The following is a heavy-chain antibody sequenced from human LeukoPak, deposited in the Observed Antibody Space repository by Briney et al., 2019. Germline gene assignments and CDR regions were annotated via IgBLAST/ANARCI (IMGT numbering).Heavy chain of an antibody. Sequence: GGSLRLSCAASGFTFSSYAMSWVRQAPGKGLEWVSAISGSGGSTYYADSVKGRFTISRDNSKNTLYLQMNSLRAEDTAVYYCARDSSLDFWSGYYDYWGQGTLVTVSS. CDR2: ISGSGGST. D-gene: IGHD3-3*01. V-gene: IGHV3-23*01. CDR1: GFTFSSYA. J-gene: IGHJ4*02. CDR3: ARDSSLDFWSGYYDY.